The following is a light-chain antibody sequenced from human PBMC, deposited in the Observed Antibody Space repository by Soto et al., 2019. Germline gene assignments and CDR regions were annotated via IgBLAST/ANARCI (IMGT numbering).Light chain of an antibody. CDR2: AAS. V-gene: IGKV1-39*01. J-gene: IGKJ1*01. CDR3: QQSYTTPLT. CDR1: QRIRTS. Sequence: DIQMTQSPSSLSASIGDRVTITCRASQRIRTSLNWYQHKPGKAPKLLIYAASSLESGVPSRFSGSGSGTDFSLSISSLQPEDFATYYCQQSYTTPLTFGQ.